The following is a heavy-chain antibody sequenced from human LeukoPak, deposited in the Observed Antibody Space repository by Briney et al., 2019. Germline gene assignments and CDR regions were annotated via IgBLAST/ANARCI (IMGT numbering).Heavy chain of an antibody. D-gene: IGHD1/OR15-1a*01. V-gene: IGHV5-51*01. Sequence: PGESLKISCKGSGYRFSNYWLTWVRQMPGKGLEWMGIIYPTDSDTKYSPSFQGQVTISADKSITTAHLQWSSLQASDTAMYYCTRHTATTTFDYWGQGTLVTVSS. CDR1: GYRFSNYW. CDR2: IYPTDSDT. CDR3: TRHTATTTFDY. J-gene: IGHJ4*02.